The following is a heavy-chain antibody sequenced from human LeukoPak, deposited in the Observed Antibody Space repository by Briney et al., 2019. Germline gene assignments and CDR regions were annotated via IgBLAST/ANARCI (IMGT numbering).Heavy chain of an antibody. J-gene: IGHJ4*02. CDR1: GGSFSGYY. CDR2: INHSGST. CDR3: ARGQKGAVAAYYFDY. Sequence: SETLSLTCAVYGGSFSGYYWSWIRQPPGKGLEWIGEINHSGSTNYNPSLKSRVTISVDTSKNQFSLKLSSVTAADTAVYYCARGQKGAVAAYYFDYWGQGTLVTVSS. D-gene: IGHD6-19*01. V-gene: IGHV4-34*01.